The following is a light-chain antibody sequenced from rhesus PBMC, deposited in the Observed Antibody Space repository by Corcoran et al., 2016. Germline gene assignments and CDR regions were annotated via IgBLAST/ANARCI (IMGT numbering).Light chain of an antibody. J-gene: IGKJ2*01. CDR3: YQTSSGYS. Sequence: QVILTQSPATLSLSPGERATLSCRASQSVSNYLAWYQQKPGQAPRLLIYGASSRATGIPDRFSGSGYVTDFTLTISSLEPEDVGVYHCYQTSSGYSFGQGTKVEIK. V-gene: IGKV3-10*01. CDR1: QSVSNY. CDR2: GAS.